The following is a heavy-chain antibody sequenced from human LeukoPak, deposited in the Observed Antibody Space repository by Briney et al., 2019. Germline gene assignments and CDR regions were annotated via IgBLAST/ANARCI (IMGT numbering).Heavy chain of an antibody. D-gene: IGHD3-3*01. J-gene: IGHJ4*02. V-gene: IGHV1-69*04. CDR2: IIPILGIA. Sequence: ASVKVSCKASGGTFSSYAISWVRQAPGQGLEWMGRIIPILGIANYAQKFQGRVTITADKSTSTAYMELSSLRSEDTAVYYCARVITIFGVVMDAFDYWGQGTLVTVSS. CDR1: GGTFSSYA. CDR3: ARVITIFGVVMDAFDY.